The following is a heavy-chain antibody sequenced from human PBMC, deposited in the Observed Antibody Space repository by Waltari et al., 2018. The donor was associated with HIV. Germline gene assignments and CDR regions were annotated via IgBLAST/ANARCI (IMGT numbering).Heavy chain of an antibody. CDR1: GGSVSSGSYY. D-gene: IGHD3-10*01. V-gene: IGHV4-61*01. Sequence: QVQLQESGPGLVKPSETLSLTCTVSGGSVSSGSYYWRWIRQPPGKGLEWIGYIYYSGSTNYNPSLKSRVTISVDTSKNQFSLKLSSVTAADTAVYYCARERRTYGSGSPYNWFDPWGQGTLVTVSS. CDR2: IYYSGST. CDR3: ARERRTYGSGSPYNWFDP. J-gene: IGHJ5*02.